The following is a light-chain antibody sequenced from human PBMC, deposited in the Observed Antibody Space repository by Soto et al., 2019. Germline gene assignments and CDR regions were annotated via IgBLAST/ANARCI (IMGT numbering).Light chain of an antibody. V-gene: IGKV3-20*01. CDR2: GAS. Sequence: EIVLTQAPGTLSLSPGERATLSCRASQSVSSSYLAWYQQKPGQAPRLLIYGASSRATGIPDRFSGSGSGTDFTLTASRLEPEDFAVYYCQQYGSSFPITFGQGTRLEIK. J-gene: IGKJ5*01. CDR1: QSVSSSY. CDR3: QQYGSSFPIT.